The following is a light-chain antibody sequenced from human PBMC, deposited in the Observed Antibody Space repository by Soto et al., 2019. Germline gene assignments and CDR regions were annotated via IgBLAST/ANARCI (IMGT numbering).Light chain of an antibody. CDR2: AAS. J-gene: IGKJ3*01. V-gene: IGKV1-27*01. CDR1: QGISNY. Sequence: DIQMTQSPSSLSASIGDSVTITCRASQGISNYLAWYQQKSGKVPKLLIYAASTLQSDVPSRFSGSGSRTELALAISSRQREDVAAYLCLKCSSAPFIFGAGTKVDIQ. CDR3: LKCSSAPFI.